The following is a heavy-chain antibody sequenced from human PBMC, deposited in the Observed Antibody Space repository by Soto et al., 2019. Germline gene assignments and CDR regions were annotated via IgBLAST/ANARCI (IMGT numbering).Heavy chain of an antibody. CDR1: GFDFGSFG. CDR2: IVVVSGST. CDR3: SADHPHMAMGWPV. J-gene: IGHJ3*01. V-gene: IGHV1-58*02. Sequence: SVKVSCKASGFDFGSFGIQFLRQTRGRGLEWIGWIVVVSGSTNYARQFQGRAAISRDMSSSTAYLDLYDLKSDDTAVYFCSADHPHMAMGWPVWGLG. D-gene: IGHD1-26*01.